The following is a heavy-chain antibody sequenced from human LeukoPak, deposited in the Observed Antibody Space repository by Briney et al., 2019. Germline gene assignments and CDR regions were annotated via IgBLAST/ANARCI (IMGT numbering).Heavy chain of an antibody. J-gene: IGHJ4*02. Sequence: GGSLRLSCAASGFPFSSYWMAWVRQAPGKGLEWVAFIRYDGSNKYYADSVKGRFTISRDNSKNTLYLQMNSLRAEDTAVYYCAKDFETQQQLASIFDYWGQGTLVTVSS. CDR3: AKDFETQQQLASIFDY. CDR2: IRYDGSNK. CDR1: GFPFSSYW. D-gene: IGHD6-13*01. V-gene: IGHV3-30*02.